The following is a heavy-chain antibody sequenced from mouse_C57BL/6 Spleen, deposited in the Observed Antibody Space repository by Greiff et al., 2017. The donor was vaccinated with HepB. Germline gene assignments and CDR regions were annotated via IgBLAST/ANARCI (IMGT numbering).Heavy chain of an antibody. Sequence: VQLKESGPELVKPGASVKISCKASGYSFTGYYMHWAKQSHGNILDWIGYIYPYNGVSSYNQKFKGKATLTVDKSSSTAYMELRSLTSEDSAVYYCARGGLNYAMDYWGQGTSVTVSS. J-gene: IGHJ4*01. CDR3: ARGGLNYAMDY. CDR1: GYSFTGYY. CDR2: IYPYNGVS. V-gene: IGHV1-31*01.